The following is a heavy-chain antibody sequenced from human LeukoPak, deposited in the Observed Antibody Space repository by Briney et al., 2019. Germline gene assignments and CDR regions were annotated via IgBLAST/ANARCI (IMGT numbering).Heavy chain of an antibody. Sequence: ASVKVSCKASGYTFTSYGISWVRQAPGQGLEWMGWISAYNGNTNYAQKLQGRVTMTTDTSTSTAYMGLRSLRSDDTAVYYCARDLIRSIRTGTPNSAGYWGQGTLVTVSS. D-gene: IGHD3/OR15-3a*01. CDR2: ISAYNGNT. CDR3: ARDLIRSIRTGTPNSAGY. J-gene: IGHJ4*02. V-gene: IGHV1-18*01. CDR1: GYTFTSYG.